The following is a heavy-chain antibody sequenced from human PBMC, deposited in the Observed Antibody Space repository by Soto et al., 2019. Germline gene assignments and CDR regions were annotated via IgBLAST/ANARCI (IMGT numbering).Heavy chain of an antibody. J-gene: IGHJ6*02. D-gene: IGHD2-2*01. CDR2: VYYSEST. CDR3: ARLGGYCSSTSCYGYYGMDV. Sequence: PSETLSLTCTVSGDSVSSGTYFWSWIRQPPGKGLEWIGYVYYSESTYYNPSLESRVTISVDTSKNQFSLKVSSVTVADTAVYYCARLGGYCSSTSCYGYYGMDVWGQGTTVTVSS. CDR1: GDSVSSGTYF. V-gene: IGHV4-39*01.